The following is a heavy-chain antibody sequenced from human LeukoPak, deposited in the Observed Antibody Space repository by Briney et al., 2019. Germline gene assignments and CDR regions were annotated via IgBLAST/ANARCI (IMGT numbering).Heavy chain of an antibody. D-gene: IGHD3-16*02. Sequence: VASVKVSCKASGGTFSSYAISWVRQAPGQGLEWMGGIIPIFGTANYAQKFQGRVTITADESTSTAYMELSSLRSEYTAVYYCARKGWGSYRYKGNWFDPWGQGTLVTVSS. CDR3: ARKGWGSYRYKGNWFDP. CDR2: IIPIFGTA. J-gene: IGHJ5*02. V-gene: IGHV1-69*13. CDR1: GGTFSSYA.